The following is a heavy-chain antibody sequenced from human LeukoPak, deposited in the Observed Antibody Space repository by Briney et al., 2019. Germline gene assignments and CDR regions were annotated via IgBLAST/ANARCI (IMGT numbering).Heavy chain of an antibody. CDR3: ATSAYGAALNFDY. CDR1: GYTLTELS. CDR2: FDPEDGET. V-gene: IGHV1-24*01. Sequence: ASVKVSCKVSGYTLTELSMHWVRQAPGKGLEWMGGFDPEDGETIYAQKFQGRVTMTEDTSTDTAYMELSSLRSEDTAVYYFATSAYGAALNFDYWGQGALVTVSS. D-gene: IGHD3-16*02. J-gene: IGHJ4*02.